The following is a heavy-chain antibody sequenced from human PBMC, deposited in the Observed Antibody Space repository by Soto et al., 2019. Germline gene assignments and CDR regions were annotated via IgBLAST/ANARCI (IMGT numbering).Heavy chain of an antibody. Sequence: LRLSCAASGFTVSSNYISWVRQAPGKGLEWVSVIYSGGSTYYADSVKGRFTISRDNSKNTLYLQMNSLRAEDTAVYHCAGDWNYAPIDYYYYGMDVWGQGTTVTVSS. CDR1: GFTVSSNY. CDR2: IYSGGST. CDR3: AGDWNYAPIDYYYYGMDV. J-gene: IGHJ6*02. V-gene: IGHV3-53*01. D-gene: IGHD1-7*01.